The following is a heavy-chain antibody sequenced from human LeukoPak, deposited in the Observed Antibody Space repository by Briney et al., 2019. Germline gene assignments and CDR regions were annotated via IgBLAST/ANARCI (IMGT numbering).Heavy chain of an antibody. CDR3: AKFRFRQQQVDAIGY. D-gene: IGHD6-13*01. CDR1: GFTFSSYA. CDR2: ISGSGGST. V-gene: IGHV3-23*01. Sequence: PGGSLRLSCAASGFTFSSYAMSWVRQAPGKGLEWVSAISGSGGSTYYADSVKGRFTISRDNSKNTLYLQMNSLRAEDTAVYYCAKFRFRQQQVDAIGYWGQGTLVTVSS. J-gene: IGHJ4*02.